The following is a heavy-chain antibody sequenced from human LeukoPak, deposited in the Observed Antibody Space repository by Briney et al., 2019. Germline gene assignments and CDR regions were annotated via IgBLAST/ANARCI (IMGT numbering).Heavy chain of an antibody. J-gene: IGHJ4*02. CDR3: ARDRSMATRLWTPTDY. Sequence: PGGSLRLSCAASGFTFSSYEMNWVRQAPGKGLEWVSYISSSGSTIYYADSVKGRFTISRDNAKNSLYLQMNSLRAEDTAVYYCARDRSMATRLWTPTDYWGQGTLVTVSS. V-gene: IGHV3-48*03. CDR2: ISSSGSTI. D-gene: IGHD6-6*01. CDR1: GFTFSSYE.